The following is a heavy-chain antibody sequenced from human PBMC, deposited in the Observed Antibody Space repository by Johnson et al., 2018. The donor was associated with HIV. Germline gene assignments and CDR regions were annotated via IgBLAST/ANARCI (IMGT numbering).Heavy chain of an antibody. CDR3: AARIAVADDDAFDI. J-gene: IGHJ3*02. V-gene: IGHV3-30*02. CDR1: GFTFSSYG. Sequence: QEQLVESGGGVVQPGGSLRLSCAASGFTFSSYGMHWVRQAPGKGLEWVAFIRYAGSNKYYADSVKGRFTISRDNSKNTLYLQMNSLRAEDTAVYYCAARIAVADDDAFDIWGQGTMVTVSS. D-gene: IGHD6-19*01. CDR2: IRYAGSNK.